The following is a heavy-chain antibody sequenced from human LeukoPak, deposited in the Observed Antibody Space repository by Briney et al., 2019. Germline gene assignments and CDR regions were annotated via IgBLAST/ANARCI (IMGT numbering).Heavy chain of an antibody. CDR3: ARRGRAYDSWSGYYGDNYYYMDV. CDR1: GYTFTSYG. Sequence: ASVKVSCKASGYTFTSYGISWVRQAPGQGLEWMGWISAYNGNANYAQKLQGRVTMTTDTSTSTAYMELRSLRSDDTAVYYCARRGRAYDSWSGYYGDNYYYMDVWGKGTTVTVSS. D-gene: IGHD3-3*01. CDR2: ISAYNGNA. V-gene: IGHV1-18*01. J-gene: IGHJ6*03.